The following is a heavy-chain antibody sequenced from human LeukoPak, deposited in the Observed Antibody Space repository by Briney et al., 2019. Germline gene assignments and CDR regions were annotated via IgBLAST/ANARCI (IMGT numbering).Heavy chain of an antibody. V-gene: IGHV1-3*01. Sequence: GASVKVSCKASGYTFTSYAMHWVRQAPGQRLEWMGWINAGNGNTKYSQKFQGRVTITRDTSASTAYMELSSLRSEDTAVYYCARGHMVRGVTVYWGQGTLVTVSS. J-gene: IGHJ4*02. CDR2: INAGNGNT. CDR3: ARGHMVRGVTVY. D-gene: IGHD3-10*01. CDR1: GYTFTSYA.